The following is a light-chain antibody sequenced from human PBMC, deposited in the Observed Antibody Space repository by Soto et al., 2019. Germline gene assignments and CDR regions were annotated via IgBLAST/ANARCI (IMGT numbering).Light chain of an antibody. Sequence: DIQISQSPSSLSASVGDRVTITCQASQDISNYLNWYQQKPGKAPKLLIYAASSLQSGVPSRFSGSGSGTDFTLTISSLQPEDFATYYCQHSYSTPPTFGGGTKVDIK. V-gene: IGKV1-39*01. CDR1: QDISNY. CDR3: QHSYSTPPT. CDR2: AAS. J-gene: IGKJ4*01.